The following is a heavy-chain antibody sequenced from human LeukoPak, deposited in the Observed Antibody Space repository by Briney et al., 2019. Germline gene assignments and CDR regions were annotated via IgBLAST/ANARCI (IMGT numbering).Heavy chain of an antibody. Sequence: GGSLRLSCAASGFIFNSYAMHWVRQAPGKGLEWVAAISYDGTNKYYADSVKGRFTISRDNSKNTLYLQMNSLRAGDTAVYYCAKPHFDDWGQGTLVTVSS. CDR2: ISYDGTNK. CDR1: GFIFNSYA. V-gene: IGHV3-30*18. CDR3: AKPHFDD. J-gene: IGHJ4*02.